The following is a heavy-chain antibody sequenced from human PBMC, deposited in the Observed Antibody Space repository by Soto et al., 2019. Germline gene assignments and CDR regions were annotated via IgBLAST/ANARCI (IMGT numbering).Heavy chain of an antibody. CDR1: GGSISSSNW. Sequence: QVQLQESGPGLVKPSGTLSLTWAVSGGSISSSNWWSWVRQPPGKGLEWIGEIYHSGSTNYNPSLKTRVXXXVXXSKNQFSLKLNSVTAADTAVYYCARSALAGTRFDYWGQGTLVTVSS. D-gene: IGHD6-19*01. J-gene: IGHJ4*02. CDR3: ARSALAGTRFDY. CDR2: IYHSGST. V-gene: IGHV4-4*02.